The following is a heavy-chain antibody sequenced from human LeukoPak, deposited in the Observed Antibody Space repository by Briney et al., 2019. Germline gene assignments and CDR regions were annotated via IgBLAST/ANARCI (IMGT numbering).Heavy chain of an antibody. CDR3: AKDVPPQWLVFSGDFHS. V-gene: IGHV3-23*01. Sequence: PGGSLRLSCAASGFTFSSDAMSWVRQAPGKGLEWVSAISGSGGSTYYADSVKGRFTISRDNSQTPLYLQMTRLIAEDTAVYSCAKDVPPQWLVFSGDFHSCGPGTLVTVSS. J-gene: IGHJ4*02. CDR1: GFTFSSDA. D-gene: IGHD6-19*01. CDR2: ISGSGGST.